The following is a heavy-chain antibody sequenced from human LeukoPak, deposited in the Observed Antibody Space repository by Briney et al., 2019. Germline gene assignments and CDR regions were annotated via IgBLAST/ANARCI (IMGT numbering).Heavy chain of an antibody. D-gene: IGHD2-15*01. V-gene: IGHV4-4*07. Sequence: PSETLSLTCTVSGGSISNYYGSWIRQPAGKGLEGFGRKYARGSSNYTPPRQRRVTMSGDTSKNQFSLKLRSVTAADTAVYYCARGRYCSADICTGGDSFDIWGQGTMVSVSP. CDR2: KYARGSS. CDR3: ARGRYCSADICTGGDSFDI. J-gene: IGHJ3*02. CDR1: GGSISNYY.